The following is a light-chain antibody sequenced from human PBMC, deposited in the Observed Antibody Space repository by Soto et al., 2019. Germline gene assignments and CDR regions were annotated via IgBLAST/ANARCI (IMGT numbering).Light chain of an antibody. J-gene: IGLJ7*01. V-gene: IGLV1-47*01. CDR2: RNN. Sequence: QSVLTQPPSASGTPGQRVTISCSGSSSNIGSHYVYWYQQLPGTAPKLLIYRNNQRPSGVPDRFSGSKSGTSASLAISGLRSEDEADYYCAAWDDSLKAVFGGGTQLTVL. CDR3: AAWDDSLKAV. CDR1: SSNIGSHY.